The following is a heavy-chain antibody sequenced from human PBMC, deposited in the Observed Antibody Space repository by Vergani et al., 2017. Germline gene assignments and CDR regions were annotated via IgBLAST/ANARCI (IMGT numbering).Heavy chain of an antibody. Sequence: QVQLVESGGGLVKPGGSLSLSCAASGFTFSDYYMSWIRQAPGKGLEWVSYISSSSSDTNYADSVKGRFTISRDNAKNSLYLQMNSLRAEDTAVYYCARFRAEQWLVRGSERVGYYFDYWGQGTLVTVSS. CDR1: GFTFSDYY. D-gene: IGHD6-19*01. CDR2: ISSSSSDT. CDR3: ARFRAEQWLVRGSERVGYYFDY. J-gene: IGHJ4*02. V-gene: IGHV3-11*06.